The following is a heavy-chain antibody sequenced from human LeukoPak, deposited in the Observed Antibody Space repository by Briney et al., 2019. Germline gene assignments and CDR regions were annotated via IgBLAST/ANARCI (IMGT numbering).Heavy chain of an antibody. CDR1: GGPISSYY. Sequence: PSETLSLTCTVSGGPISSYYWSWIRQPPGTGLEWIGYIYYSGSTNYNPSLKSRVTISVDTSKNQFSLKLSSVTAADTAVYYCARGVAVAGYFDYWGQGTLVTVSS. V-gene: IGHV4-59*01. J-gene: IGHJ4*02. CDR3: ARGVAVAGYFDY. D-gene: IGHD6-19*01. CDR2: IYYSGST.